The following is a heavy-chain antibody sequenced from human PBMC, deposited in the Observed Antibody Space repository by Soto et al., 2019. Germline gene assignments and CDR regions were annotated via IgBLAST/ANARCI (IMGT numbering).Heavy chain of an antibody. CDR1: GFHS. CDR2: KSHSSGNT. Sequence: KPSETLSLTCALSGFHSWSWIRQPPGKGLEWIGSKSHSSGNTYYNPPLRSRLSISLDRSKNHFSLTLASVTAADTAVYYCVRHNGHNAFDLWGQGTMVTVSS. D-gene: IGHD2-8*01. J-gene: IGHJ3*01. V-gene: IGHV4-30-2*01. CDR3: VRHNGHNAFDL.